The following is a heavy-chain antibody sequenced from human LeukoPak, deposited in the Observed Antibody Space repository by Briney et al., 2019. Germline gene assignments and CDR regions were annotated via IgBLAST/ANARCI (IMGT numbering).Heavy chain of an antibody. CDR1: GGSISSYY. CDR2: IYYSGST. V-gene: IGHV4-59*01. Sequence: SETLSLTCTVSGGSISSYYWSWIRQPPGKGLEWIGYIYYSGSTNYNPSLESRVTISVDTSKNQFSLKLSSVTAADTAVYYCARYGSGSYYNGPPFDYWGQGTLVTVSS. CDR3: ARYGSGSYYNGPPFDY. J-gene: IGHJ4*02. D-gene: IGHD3-10*01.